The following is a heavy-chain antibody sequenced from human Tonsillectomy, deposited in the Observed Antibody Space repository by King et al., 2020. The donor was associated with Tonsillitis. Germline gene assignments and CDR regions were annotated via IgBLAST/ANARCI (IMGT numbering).Heavy chain of an antibody. CDR2: ISGSGSNT. V-gene: IGHV3-23*04. CDR1: GFTFSNYA. Sequence: VQLVESGGGLVQPGGSLRLSCAASGFTFSNYAMSWVRQAPGKGLEWVSAISGSGSNTYYADSVKGRFTISRDNSKNTLYLQMNSLRAEDTAVYYCAKAAVPRYYYYGMDVWGQGTTVTVSS. J-gene: IGHJ6*02. CDR3: AKAAVPRYYYYGMDV.